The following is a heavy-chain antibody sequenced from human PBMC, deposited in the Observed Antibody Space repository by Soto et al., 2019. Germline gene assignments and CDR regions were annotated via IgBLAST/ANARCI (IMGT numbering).Heavy chain of an antibody. J-gene: IGHJ6*02. V-gene: IGHV1-18*01. Sequence: ASVRVSCNASGYTFTSYGISWVRQAPGQGLEWMGWISAYNGNTNYAQKLQGRVTMTTDTSTSPAYLELRSLRSDDTDVYYCARDTVATGRDYYYSGIDVLGQGTT. CDR3: ARDTVATGRDYYYSGIDV. CDR2: ISAYNGNT. D-gene: IGHD5-12*01. CDR1: GYTFTSYG.